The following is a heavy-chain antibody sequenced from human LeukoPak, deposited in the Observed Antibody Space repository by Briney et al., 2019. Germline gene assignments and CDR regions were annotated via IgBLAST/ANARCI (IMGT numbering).Heavy chain of an antibody. CDR3: ARGPYDSSGYYPYYFDY. J-gene: IGHJ4*02. D-gene: IGHD3-22*01. CDR2: IYYSGST. Sequence: KPSETLSLTCTVSGGSISSHYWSWIRQPPGKGLEWIGYIYYSGSTNYNPSLKSRVTISVDTSKNQFSLKLSSVTAADTAVYYCARGPYDSSGYYPYYFDYWGQGTLVTVSS. CDR1: GGSISSHY. V-gene: IGHV4-59*11.